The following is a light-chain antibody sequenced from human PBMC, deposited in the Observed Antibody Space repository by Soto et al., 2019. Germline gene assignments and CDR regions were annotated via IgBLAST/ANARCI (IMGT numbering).Light chain of an antibody. Sequence: EIELTQSPGTLSLSPGERATLSCRASQSVSSIYLAWYQQKAGQAPRLLVYGTSNRATGIPDRFSGSGSGTDFTLTISRLEPEDFAVYYCQHXETSRTFGQGTKV. J-gene: IGKJ1*01. CDR1: QSVSSIY. V-gene: IGKV3-20*01. CDR3: QHXETSRT. CDR2: GTS.